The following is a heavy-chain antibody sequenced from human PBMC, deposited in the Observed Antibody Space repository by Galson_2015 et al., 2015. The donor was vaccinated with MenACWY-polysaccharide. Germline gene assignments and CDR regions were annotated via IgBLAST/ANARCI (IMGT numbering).Heavy chain of an antibody. CDR1: GYTFTDYY. J-gene: IGHJ6*02. D-gene: IGHD4-23*01. Sequence: SVKVSCKASGYTFTDYYIHWVRQAPRQGLEWMGRIIPIFGTANYALKFQGRVTITADESTSTAYMELSSLRSEDTAVYYCARARYGCNHYYGFDVWGQGTTVTVSS. V-gene: IGHV1-69*13. CDR3: ARARYGCNHYYGFDV. CDR2: IIPIFGTA.